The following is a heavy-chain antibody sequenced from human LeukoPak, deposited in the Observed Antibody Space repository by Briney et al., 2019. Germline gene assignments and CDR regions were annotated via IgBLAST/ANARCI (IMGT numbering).Heavy chain of an antibody. CDR1: GYMFTSYA. D-gene: IGHD2-21*02. J-gene: IGHJ4*02. Sequence: ASVKVSCKASGYMFTSYAISWVRQAPGQGLEWMGWISAYYGITNYAQKLQGRVTMTTDTFTSTAYMELRNVRSDDTAVYYCARDRCGGDCSDYYFDYWGQGTLVTVSS. V-gene: IGHV1-18*01. CDR3: ARDRCGGDCSDYYFDY. CDR2: ISAYYGIT.